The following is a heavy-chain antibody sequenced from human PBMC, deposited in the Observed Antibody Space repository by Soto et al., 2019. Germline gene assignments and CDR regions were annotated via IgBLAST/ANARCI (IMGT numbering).Heavy chain of an antibody. CDR3: ARGSPGRTYRSYDSSGYYGY. CDR2: INPNSGGT. D-gene: IGHD3-22*01. Sequence: ASVKVSCKASGYTFTGYYMHWVRQAPGQGLEWMGWINPNSGGTNYAQKFQGWVTMTRDTSISTAYMELSRLRSDDTAVYYCARGSPGRTYRSYDSSGYYGYWGQGTLVTVSS. V-gene: IGHV1-2*04. CDR1: GYTFTGYY. J-gene: IGHJ4*02.